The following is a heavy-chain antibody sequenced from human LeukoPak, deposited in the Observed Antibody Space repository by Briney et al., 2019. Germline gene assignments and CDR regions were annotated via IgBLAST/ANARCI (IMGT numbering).Heavy chain of an antibody. Sequence: SVKVSCKASGYTFSSYAISWVRQAPGQGLEWMGRIIPILGIANYAQKFQGRVTITADKSTSTAYMELSSLRSEDTAVYYCARYPWNDEGAFDPWGQGTLVTVSS. CDR2: IIPILGIA. D-gene: IGHD1-1*01. CDR3: ARYPWNDEGAFDP. J-gene: IGHJ5*02. CDR1: GYTFSSYA. V-gene: IGHV1-69*04.